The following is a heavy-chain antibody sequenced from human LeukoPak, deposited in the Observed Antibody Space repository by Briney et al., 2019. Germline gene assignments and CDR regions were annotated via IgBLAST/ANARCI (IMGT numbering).Heavy chain of an antibody. J-gene: IGHJ4*02. CDR1: GGSISSGDYY. Sequence: SETLSLTCTVSGGSISSGDYYWSWIRQPPGKGLEWIGYIYYSGSTYYNPSLKSRVTISVDTSKNQFSLKLSSVTATDTAVYYCASLPTVNTFDRWGQGTLVTVSS. V-gene: IGHV4-30-4*02. CDR2: IYYSGST. D-gene: IGHD4-17*01. CDR3: ASLPTVNTFDR.